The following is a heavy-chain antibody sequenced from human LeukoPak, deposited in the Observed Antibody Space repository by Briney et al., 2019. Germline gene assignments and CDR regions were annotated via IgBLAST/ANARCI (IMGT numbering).Heavy chain of an antibody. J-gene: IGHJ4*02. Sequence: GGSLRLSCSASGFSFSSYGMSWVRQAPGKGLEWVSGLSASDGSAYYADSVKGRFTISRDNSKNTLYLQMNSLRAEDTAVYYCARDLNMVREPAYYFDYWGQGTLVTVSS. CDR1: GFSFSSYG. CDR3: ARDLNMVREPAYYFDY. CDR2: LSASDGSA. V-gene: IGHV3-23*01. D-gene: IGHD3-10*01.